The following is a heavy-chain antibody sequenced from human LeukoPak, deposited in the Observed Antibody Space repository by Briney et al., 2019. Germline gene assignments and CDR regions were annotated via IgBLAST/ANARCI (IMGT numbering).Heavy chain of an antibody. CDR3: ARESDILTGLSAFDI. V-gene: IGHV4-34*01. CDR2: INQSGST. J-gene: IGHJ3*02. D-gene: IGHD3-9*01. Sequence: SETLSLTCAVYGGSFSGYYWSWMRQPPGEGLEWIGDINQSGSTTYNPSLKSRVTILVDKSKNQFSLKLSSVTAADTAVYYCARESDILTGLSAFDIWGQGTMVTVSS. CDR1: GGSFSGYY.